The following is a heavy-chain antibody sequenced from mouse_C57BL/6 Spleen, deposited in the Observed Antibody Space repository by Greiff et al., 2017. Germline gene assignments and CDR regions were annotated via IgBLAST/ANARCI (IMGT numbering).Heavy chain of an antibody. J-gene: IGHJ2*01. CDR2: INPNNGGT. V-gene: IGHV1-22*01. CDR3: ARGYYYGSGY. D-gene: IGHD1-1*01. CDR1: GYTFTDYN. Sequence: EVMLVESGPELVKPGASVKMSCKASGYTFTDYNMHWVKQSHGKSLEWIGYINPNNGGTSYNQKFKGKATLTVNKSSSTAYMELRSLTSEDSAVYYCARGYYYGSGYWGQGTTRTVSS.